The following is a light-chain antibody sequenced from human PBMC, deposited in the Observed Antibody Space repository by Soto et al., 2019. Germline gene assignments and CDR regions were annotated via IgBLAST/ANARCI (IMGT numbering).Light chain of an antibody. CDR1: QNVLYSSNNKNY. J-gene: IGKJ2*01. Sequence: DIVMTQSPDSLAVSLGERATINCKSSQNVLYSSNNKNYLAWYQQKPGQPPNLLLYWASTRESGVPDRFSGSGSGTDFTLTISSLQAEDGAVYYCQQYYTTPYTFGQGTKLEIK. CDR2: WAS. V-gene: IGKV4-1*01. CDR3: QQYYTTPYT.